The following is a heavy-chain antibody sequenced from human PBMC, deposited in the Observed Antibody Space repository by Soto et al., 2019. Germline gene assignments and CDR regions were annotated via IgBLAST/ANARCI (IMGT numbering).Heavy chain of an antibody. D-gene: IGHD3-16*01. CDR3: AREGRLQVWDY. CDR2: ISAYNGNT. Sequence: ASVKVSCKASGYTFTSYGISWVRQAPGQGLEWMGWISAYNGNTNYAQKLQGRVTMTTDTSTSTACMELRSLRSDDTAVYYCAREGRLQVWDYWGQGTLVTVSS. V-gene: IGHV1-18*04. J-gene: IGHJ4*02. CDR1: GYTFTSYG.